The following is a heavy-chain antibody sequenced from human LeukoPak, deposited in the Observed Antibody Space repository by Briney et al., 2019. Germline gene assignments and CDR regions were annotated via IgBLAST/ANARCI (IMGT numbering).Heavy chain of an antibody. CDR3: ARDGSSFGD. D-gene: IGHD6-13*01. J-gene: IGHJ4*02. CDR2: IYHSGST. V-gene: IGHV4-38-2*02. CDR1: GYSISSGYY. Sequence: SETLSLTCTVSGYSISSGYYWGWIRQPPGKGLESIGSIYHSGSTYYNPSLKSRVTISVDTSKNQFSLKLSSVTAADTAVYYCARDGSSFGDWGQGTLVTVSS.